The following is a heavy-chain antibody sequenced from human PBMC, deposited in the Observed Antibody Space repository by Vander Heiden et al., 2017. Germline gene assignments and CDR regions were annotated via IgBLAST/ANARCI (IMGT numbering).Heavy chain of an antibody. J-gene: IGHJ4*02. V-gene: IGHV3-23*01. CDR1: GFPLSACP. D-gene: IGHD1-26*01. Sequence: EVELLESGGGLVQPGGSLRLSCAGSGFPLSACPLTWVRQAPGKGLEWLSTISGSGDATYYADSVRGRFTISRDNSKRTLYLHVNSLSVEDTAVYYCAKDDSCKWEVGPGYWGQGTLVTVSS. CDR2: ISGSGDAT. CDR3: AKDDSCKWEVGPGY.